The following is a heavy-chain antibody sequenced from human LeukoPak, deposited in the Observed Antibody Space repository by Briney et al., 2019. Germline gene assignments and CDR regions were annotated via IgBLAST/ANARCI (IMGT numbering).Heavy chain of an antibody. D-gene: IGHD6-19*01. CDR2: IYSGGAT. CDR1: GITVASSY. Sequence: GGSLRLSCAASGITVASSYMSWVRQAPGKGLEWVSAIYSGGATYYADSAKGRFTISRDNSKNTLYLQMNSLRAEDTAVYYCARDRFGSAVAGLLDYWGQGTLVTVSS. J-gene: IGHJ4*02. V-gene: IGHV3-66*01. CDR3: ARDRFGSAVAGLLDY.